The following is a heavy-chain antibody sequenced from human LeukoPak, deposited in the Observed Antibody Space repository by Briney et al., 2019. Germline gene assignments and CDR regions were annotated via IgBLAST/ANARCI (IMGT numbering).Heavy chain of an antibody. V-gene: IGHV1-2*04. J-gene: IGHJ4*02. D-gene: IGHD3-10*01. CDR3: ARGGFGELFSSLDF. CDR2: VNPNSGAT. Sequence: ASVKVSCKASGYTFNDYYMHWVRQAPGHRLEWMGWVNPNSGATNYAQKFQDWVTISWDTSISTAYMELTRLKSDDTAVYYCARGGFGELFSSLDFWGQGILVTVSS. CDR1: GYTFNDYY.